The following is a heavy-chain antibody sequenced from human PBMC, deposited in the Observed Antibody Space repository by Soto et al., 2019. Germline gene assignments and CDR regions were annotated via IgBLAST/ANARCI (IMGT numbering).Heavy chain of an antibody. D-gene: IGHD1-26*01. J-gene: IGHJ4*02. CDR2: ISYDGSNK. CDR1: GFTFRSYG. CDR3: AKRGSTTDAAWVLFDY. Sequence: QVQLVESGGGVVQPGRSLRLSCAASGFTFRSYGMHWVRQAPGKGLEWVAVISYDGSNKYYADSVKGRFTISRDNSKNTLYMQMNSLRAEDTAVYYCAKRGSTTDAAWVLFDYWGQGTLVTVSS. V-gene: IGHV3-30*18.